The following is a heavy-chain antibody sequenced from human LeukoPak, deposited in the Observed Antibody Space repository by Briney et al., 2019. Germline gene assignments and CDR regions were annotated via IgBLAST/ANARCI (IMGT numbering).Heavy chain of an antibody. CDR2: IYYSGST. J-gene: IGHJ4*02. CDR1: GGSISSSSYY. D-gene: IGHD1-26*01. Sequence: PSETLSLTCTVSGGSISSSSYYWGWIRQPPGKGLEWIGSIYYSGSTYYNPSLRSRVTISVDTSKNQFSLKLSSVTAADTAVYYCAREGDSGYYDYWGQGTLVTVSS. V-gene: IGHV4-39*07. CDR3: AREGDSGYYDY.